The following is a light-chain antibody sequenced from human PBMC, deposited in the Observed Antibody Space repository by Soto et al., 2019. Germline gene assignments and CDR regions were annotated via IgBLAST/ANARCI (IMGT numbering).Light chain of an antibody. CDR3: LQHNSYPWT. Sequence: DIQMTQSPSSLSASVGDRVTITCRASQTVSTYLNWYQQKPGKAPRLLIYAASSLQSWVPSRFSGAGSGTEFTLTISSLQPEDFATYYCLQHNSYPWTFGQGTKVDIK. CDR2: AAS. CDR1: QTVSTY. V-gene: IGKV1-17*01. J-gene: IGKJ1*01.